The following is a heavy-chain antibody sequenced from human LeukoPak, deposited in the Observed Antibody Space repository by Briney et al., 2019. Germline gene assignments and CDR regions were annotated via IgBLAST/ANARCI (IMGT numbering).Heavy chain of an antibody. CDR1: GFTFNTYS. V-gene: IGHV3-21*01. CDR2: ISLTSESI. Sequence: PGGSLRLSCAASGFTFNTYSMSWVRQAPGKGLEWVAIISLTSESIFYADSLKGRFTISRDNAKNSMYLQMNSLRAEDTDVYYCEKGGYSGYDHWFDPWGQGTLVTVSS. J-gene: IGHJ5*02. D-gene: IGHD5-12*01. CDR3: EKGGYSGYDHWFDP.